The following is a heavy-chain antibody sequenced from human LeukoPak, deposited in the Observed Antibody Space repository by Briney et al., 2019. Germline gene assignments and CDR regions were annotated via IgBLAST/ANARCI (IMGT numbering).Heavy chain of an antibody. CDR1: GGSISSYY. V-gene: IGHV4-59*01. CDR2: IYYSGST. Sequence: SETLSLTCTVPGGSISSYYWSWIRQPPGKGLEWIGYIYYSGSTNYNPSLKSRVTISVDTSKNQFSLKLSSVTAADTAVYYCARTYYDYVWGSYRLGYFDYWGQGTLVTVSS. D-gene: IGHD3-16*02. J-gene: IGHJ4*02. CDR3: ARTYYDYVWGSYRLGYFDY.